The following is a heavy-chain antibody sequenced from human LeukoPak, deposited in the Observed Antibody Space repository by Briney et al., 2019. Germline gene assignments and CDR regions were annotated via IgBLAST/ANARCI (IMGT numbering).Heavy chain of an antibody. J-gene: IGHJ5*02. CDR3: ARGTSPAKNWFDP. CDR2: ISSRSSYI. V-gene: IGHV3-21*01. D-gene: IGHD2-2*01. Sequence: GGSLRLSCAASGFTLSSYSMNWVRQAPGKGLEWVSCISSRSSYIYYADSVKGRFTISRDNAKNSLYLQMNILRAEDTAVYYCARGTSPAKNWFDPWGQGTLVTVSS. CDR1: GFTLSSYS.